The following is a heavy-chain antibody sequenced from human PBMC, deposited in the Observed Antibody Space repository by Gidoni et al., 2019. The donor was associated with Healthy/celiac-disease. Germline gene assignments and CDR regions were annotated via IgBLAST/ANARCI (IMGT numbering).Heavy chain of an antibody. V-gene: IGHV3-23*01. Sequence: EVQQLESGGGVVQPGGSLRLAWAAAGFTFSSYAMSWVRQAPGKGLEWVSAISVSGVSTYYADSVKGRFTISRDNSKNTLYLQMNSLRAEDTAVYYCAKARGSESLWGQGTLVTVSS. CDR2: ISVSGVST. CDR3: AKARGSESL. J-gene: IGHJ4*02. CDR1: GFTFSSYA.